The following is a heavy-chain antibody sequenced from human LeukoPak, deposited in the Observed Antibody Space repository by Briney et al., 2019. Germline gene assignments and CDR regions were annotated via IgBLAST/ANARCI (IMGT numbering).Heavy chain of an antibody. J-gene: IGHJ4*02. V-gene: IGHV3-23*01. CDR1: GFTLSTYA. CDR2: ISGSGGST. CDR3: AKDWYYYDSSGYYLRH. D-gene: IGHD3-22*01. Sequence: GGSLRLSCTASGFTLSTYAMSWVRQAPGKGLEWVSAISGSGGSTYYADSVKGRFTISRDNSKNTLYLQMNSLRAEDTAVYYCAKDWYYYDSSGYYLRHWGQGTLVTVSS.